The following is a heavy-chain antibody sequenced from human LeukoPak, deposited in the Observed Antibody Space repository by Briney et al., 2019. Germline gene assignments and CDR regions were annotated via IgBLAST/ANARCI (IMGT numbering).Heavy chain of an antibody. CDR2: INPNSGRT. Sequence: ASVKVSRTASGYTFTSSDINWVRQAAGQGLEWMGWINPNSGRTGYAQKFQGRVTMTANTSISTAYMELSSLRFDDTAVYYCARGRSGLAAAGTYDYWGQGTLITVSS. CDR1: GYTFTSSD. D-gene: IGHD6-13*01. J-gene: IGHJ4*02. CDR3: ARGRSGLAAAGTYDY. V-gene: IGHV1-8*01.